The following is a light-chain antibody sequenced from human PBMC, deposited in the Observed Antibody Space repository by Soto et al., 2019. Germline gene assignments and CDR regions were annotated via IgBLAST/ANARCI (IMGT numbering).Light chain of an antibody. Sequence: QSVLTQPASVSGSPEQSITTSCSGTSSDIGTYDHVAWFQQFPGKTPKLVIYSVSDRPSGVSYRFSGSKSGNTASLTISGLQADDEADYYCISYTVSRSYVFGTGTKVTVL. CDR3: ISYTVSRSYV. CDR1: SSDIGTYDH. CDR2: SVS. J-gene: IGLJ1*01. V-gene: IGLV2-14*01.